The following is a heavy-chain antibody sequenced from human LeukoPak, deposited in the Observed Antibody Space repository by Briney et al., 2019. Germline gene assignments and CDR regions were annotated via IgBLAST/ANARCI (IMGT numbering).Heavy chain of an antibody. V-gene: IGHV3-74*01. CDR2: INSDGSTT. Sequence: TGGSLRLSCAASGFTFSSYWMHWVRQAPEKGLVWVSRINSDGSTTSHADSVKGRFTISRDNAKNTLYLQMNSLRAEDTAVYYCAKVIGVAGGDFDYWGQGTLVTVSS. CDR1: GFTFSSYW. D-gene: IGHD6-19*01. J-gene: IGHJ4*02. CDR3: AKVIGVAGGDFDY.